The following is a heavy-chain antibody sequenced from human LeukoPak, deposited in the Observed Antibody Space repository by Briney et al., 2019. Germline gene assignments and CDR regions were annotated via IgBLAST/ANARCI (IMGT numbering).Heavy chain of an antibody. CDR3: ARVWVGELSYYGMDV. CDR1: GGSISSYY. CDR2: IYYSGST. J-gene: IGHJ6*02. D-gene: IGHD3-10*01. Sequence: SETLSLTCTVSGGSISSYYWSWIRQPPGKGLEWIGYIYYSGSTNYNPSLKSRVTISVDTSKNQFSLKLSSVTAADTAVYYCARVWVGELSYYGMDVWGQGTTVTVSS. V-gene: IGHV4-59*01.